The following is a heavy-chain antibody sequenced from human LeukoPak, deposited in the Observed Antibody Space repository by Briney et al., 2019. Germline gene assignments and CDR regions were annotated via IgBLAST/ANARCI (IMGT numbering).Heavy chain of an antibody. CDR1: GFTFSIYA. J-gene: IGHJ4*02. D-gene: IGHD1-26*01. CDR2: ISGSGGST. V-gene: IGHV3-23*01. CDR3: AKTLGATTTLFDY. Sequence: GGSLRLSCAASGFTFSIYAMSWVRQAPGKGLEWVSAISGSGGSTYYADSVKGRFTISRDNSKNTLYLQMNSLRAEDTAVYYCAKTLGATTTLFDYWGQGTLVTVSS.